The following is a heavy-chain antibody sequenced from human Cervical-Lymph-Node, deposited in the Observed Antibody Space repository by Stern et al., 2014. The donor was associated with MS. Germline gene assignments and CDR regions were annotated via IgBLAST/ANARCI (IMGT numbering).Heavy chain of an antibody. D-gene: IGHD1/OR15-1a*01. V-gene: IGHV3-66*01. CDR2: LYRGGGT. CDR1: GFDVNANY. J-gene: IGHJ5*01. CDR3: ALTRMGPFDS. Sequence: EVQLVESGGGLVQPGGSLRLSCAASGFDVNANYVSWVRQAPGKGLEWLSILYRGGGTFCAESVEGRFITSRDDARNPVYLQLTNLRAEDTAVYYCALTRMGPFDSWGQGTLVSVSS.